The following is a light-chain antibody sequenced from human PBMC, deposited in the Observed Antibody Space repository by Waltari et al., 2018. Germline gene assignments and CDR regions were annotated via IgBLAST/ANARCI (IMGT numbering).Light chain of an antibody. CDR3: QQRANWPPLT. Sequence: EVVLTQSPATLSLSPGETATLSCRASQSVYTFLAWYQQKPGQAPRLLIYHASKRAPGTPARFSGSGSGTDFTLTISSLEPEDSAVYFCQQRANWPPLTFGGGTKVEIK. CDR1: QSVYTF. CDR2: HAS. V-gene: IGKV3-11*01. J-gene: IGKJ4*01.